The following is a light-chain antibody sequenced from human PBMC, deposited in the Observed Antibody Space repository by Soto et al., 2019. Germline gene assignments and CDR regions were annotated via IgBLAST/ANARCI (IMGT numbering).Light chain of an antibody. CDR1: QGIRND. J-gene: IGKJ1*01. Sequence: AIQMTQSPSSLSASVGDRVTITCRASQGIRNDLGWYQQKPGKAPKLLIYAVSHLQSGVPSRFSGSESGADFTLTISSLQPEDFATYYCLQDYSYPWTFGQGTKVEIK. CDR2: AVS. V-gene: IGKV1-6*01. CDR3: LQDYSYPWT.